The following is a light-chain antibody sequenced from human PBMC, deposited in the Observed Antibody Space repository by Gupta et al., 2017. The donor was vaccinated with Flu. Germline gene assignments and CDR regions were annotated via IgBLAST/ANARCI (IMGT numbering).Light chain of an antibody. J-gene: IGLJ3*02. CDR1: TSDIGAGYD. Sequence: QSALTQPSALPGAPGRRLTTPCPGGTSDIGAGYDVHWYQQVPGTAPKLLIYGNNNRPSGVPDRFSGSKSGTSASLAITGLQAEDEADYYCQSYDSRLSGSVFGGGTRVTVL. V-gene: IGLV1-40*01. CDR3: QSYDSRLSGSV. CDR2: GNN.